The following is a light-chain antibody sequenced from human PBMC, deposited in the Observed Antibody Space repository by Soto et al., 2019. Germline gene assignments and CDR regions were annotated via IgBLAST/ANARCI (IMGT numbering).Light chain of an antibody. V-gene: IGKV3-15*01. J-gene: IGKJ2*01. CDR2: GAS. Sequence: IVMTQSPATLSVSPGERATLSCRASQSVSSNLAWYQQKPGQAPRLLIYGASTRATGIPARFSGSGSGTEFTLTLSSLQSEDFAVYYCQQYNNWPPYTFGQGTKLEIK. CDR1: QSVSSN. CDR3: QQYNNWPPYT.